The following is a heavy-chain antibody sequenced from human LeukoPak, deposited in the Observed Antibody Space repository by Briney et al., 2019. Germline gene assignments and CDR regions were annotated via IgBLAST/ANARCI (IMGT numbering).Heavy chain of an antibody. CDR1: GFTFDDYA. V-gene: IGHV3-9*01. J-gene: IGHJ4*02. Sequence: GGSLRLSCAASGFTFDDYAMHWVRQAPGKGLEWVSGISWNSGSIGYADSVKGRFNISRDNAKNSLYLQMNSLRAEDTALYYCAKDRRSSAWNYFDNWGQGTLVTVSS. CDR3: AKDRRSSAWNYFDN. D-gene: IGHD6-19*01. CDR2: ISWNSGSI.